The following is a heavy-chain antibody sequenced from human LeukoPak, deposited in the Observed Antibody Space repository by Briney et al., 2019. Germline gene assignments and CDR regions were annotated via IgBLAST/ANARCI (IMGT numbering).Heavy chain of an antibody. J-gene: IGHJ4*02. CDR2: TYYRSKWYN. CDR3: ARVGCSSTSCYYDY. V-gene: IGHV6-1*01. CDR1: GDSVSSNSAA. Sequence: SQTLSLTCAISGDSVSSNSAAWNWIRQSLSRGLEWLGRTYYRSKWYNDYAVSVKSRITINPDTSKNQFSLQLNSVTPEDTAVYYCARVGCSSTSCYYDYWGQGTLVTVSS. D-gene: IGHD2-2*01.